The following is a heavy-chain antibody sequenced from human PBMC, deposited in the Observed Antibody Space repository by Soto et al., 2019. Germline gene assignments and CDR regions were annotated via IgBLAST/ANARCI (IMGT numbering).Heavy chain of an antibody. V-gene: IGHV3-30*18. CDR1: GFTFSSYG. CDR2: ISYDGSNK. Sequence: GGSMRLSCAASGFTFSSYGMHWVRQAPGKGLEWVAVISYDGSNKYYADSVKGRVTIYRDNSKNTLYLQMNSLSAEATAVYYCAKDWGLERDTEYYFDYWGQGTLVTVSS. D-gene: IGHD3-16*01. CDR3: AKDWGLERDTEYYFDY. J-gene: IGHJ4*02.